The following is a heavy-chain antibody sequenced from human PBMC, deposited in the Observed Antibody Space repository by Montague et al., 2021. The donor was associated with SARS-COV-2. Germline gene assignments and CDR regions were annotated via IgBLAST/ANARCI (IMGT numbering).Heavy chain of an antibody. CDR1: GDSGSRYY. J-gene: IGHJ4*02. CDR2: SMPHKGT. D-gene: IGHD3-10*01. CDR3: VRGQDLDAFNGSLNY. Sequence: SETLSLTCAVDGDSGSRYYWSWIRQPPGKGLDWVGDSMPHKGTNNNPSLKTRVTISIDTSKNQFSLKLTSVTAADTAFYYCVRGQDLDAFNGSLNYWGQGTVVTVSS. V-gene: IGHV4-4*08.